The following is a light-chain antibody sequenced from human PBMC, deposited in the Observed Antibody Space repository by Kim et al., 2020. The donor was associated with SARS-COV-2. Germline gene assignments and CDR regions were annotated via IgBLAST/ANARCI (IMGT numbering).Light chain of an antibody. J-gene: IGLJ2*01. CDR2: YNT. Sequence: SYELTQPPSVSVAPGKTAQITCGGNNIGSRHVHWYQQKPGQAPVLVIYYNTDRPSGIPERFSGSNSGNTATLTISRVEAGDEADYYCQVWDSSGDHVVFNGGTKLTVL. CDR3: QVWDSSGDHVV. V-gene: IGLV3-21*04. CDR1: NIGSRH.